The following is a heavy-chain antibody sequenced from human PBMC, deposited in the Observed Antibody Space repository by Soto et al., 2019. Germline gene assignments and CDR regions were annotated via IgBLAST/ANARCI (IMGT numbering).Heavy chain of an antibody. CDR3: ARGRITFGGVSFDP. V-gene: IGHV4-39*07. Sequence: SETLSLTCTVSGGSISSSSYYWGWIRQPPGKGLEWIGEINHSGSTNYNPSLKSRVTISVDTSKNQFSLKLSSVTAADTAVYYCARGRITFGGVSFDPWGQGTLVTVSS. CDR1: GGSISSSSYY. J-gene: IGHJ5*02. CDR2: INHSGST. D-gene: IGHD3-16*01.